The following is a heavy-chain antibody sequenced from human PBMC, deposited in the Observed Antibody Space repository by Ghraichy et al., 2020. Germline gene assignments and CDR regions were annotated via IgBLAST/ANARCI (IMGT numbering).Heavy chain of an antibody. J-gene: IGHJ4*02. D-gene: IGHD3-22*01. V-gene: IGHV3-23*01. CDR2: ISGSGGNT. CDR3: AKWGPYYYDSSNYPHFDY. Sequence: GGSLRLSCAASGFTFSTYAMSWVRQAPGKGLEWVSGISGSGGNTYYADSVKGRFSISRDNSKNTLYLQMNSLRAEDTAVYYCAKWGPYYYDSSNYPHFDYWGQGTLVTVSS. CDR1: GFTFSTYA.